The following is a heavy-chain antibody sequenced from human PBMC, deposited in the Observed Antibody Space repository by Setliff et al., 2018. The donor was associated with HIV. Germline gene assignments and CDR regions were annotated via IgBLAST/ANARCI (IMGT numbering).Heavy chain of an antibody. V-gene: IGHV4-59*11. J-gene: IGHJ4*02. Sequence: PSETLSLTCTVSGSSISSHYWTWIRQPPGRGLEWIGSFYYSGSANYNPSLKSRVSISVDTSNNQFSLTVRSVTAADTAAYYCASRMGPCGGDCYLNYWGQGRLGTVSS. D-gene: IGHD2-21*02. CDR3: ASRMGPCGGDCYLNY. CDR1: GSSISSHY. CDR2: FYYSGSA.